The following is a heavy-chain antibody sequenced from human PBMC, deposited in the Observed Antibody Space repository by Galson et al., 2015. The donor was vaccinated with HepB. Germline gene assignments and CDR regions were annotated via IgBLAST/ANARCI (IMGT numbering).Heavy chain of an antibody. J-gene: IGHJ5*02. Sequence: SVKVSCKASGGTFSSYAISWVRQAPGQGLEWMGGIIPIFGTANYAQKFQGRVTMTRDTSISTAYMELSSLRSDDTAVYYCARDKGLRMRTNCFDPWGQGTLVPVSS. CDR3: ARDKGLRMRTNCFDP. V-gene: IGHV1-69*05. CDR1: GGTFSSYA. D-gene: IGHD2/OR15-2a*01. CDR2: IIPIFGTA.